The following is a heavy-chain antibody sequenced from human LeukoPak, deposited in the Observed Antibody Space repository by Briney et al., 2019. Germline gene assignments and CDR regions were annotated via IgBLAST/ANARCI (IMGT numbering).Heavy chain of an antibody. CDR2: INQDGSEK. V-gene: IGHV3-7*01. Sequence: PGGSLRLSCAASGFTFSSYWMSWVRQAPGKGLEWVANINQDGSEKYYVDSVKGRFTISRDNAKNSLYLQMNSLRAEDTAVYYCARGTHNDFWSGYYRYYYYMDVWGKGTTVTVSS. CDR3: ARGTHNDFWSGYYRYYYYMDV. J-gene: IGHJ6*03. CDR1: GFTFSSYW. D-gene: IGHD3-3*01.